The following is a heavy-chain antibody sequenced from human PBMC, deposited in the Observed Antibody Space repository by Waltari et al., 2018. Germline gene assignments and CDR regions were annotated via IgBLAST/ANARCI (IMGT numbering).Heavy chain of an antibody. J-gene: IGHJ3*02. CDR3: ARESGAFDI. D-gene: IGHD3-3*01. V-gene: IGHV3-21*01. Sequence: EVQLVESGGGLVKPGGSLRLSCAASGFTCKSDSMHWVRQAPGKGLEWVSSISSSSSYIYYADSVKGRFTISRDNAKNSLYLQMNSLRAEDTAVYYCARESGAFDIWGQGTMVTVSS. CDR1: GFTCKSDS. CDR2: ISSSSSYI.